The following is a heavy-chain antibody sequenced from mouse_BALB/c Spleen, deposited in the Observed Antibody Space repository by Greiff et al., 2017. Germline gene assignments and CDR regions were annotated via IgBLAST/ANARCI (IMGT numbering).Heavy chain of an antibody. CDR2: IWSDGST. J-gene: IGHJ4*01. CDR1: GFSLTSYG. V-gene: IGHV2-6-2*01. CDR3: ARSGNYVYDAMDY. Sequence: VKLVESGPDLVAPSQSLSITCTVSGFSLTSYGVHWVRQPPGKGLEWLVVIWSDGSTTYNSALKSRMSISKDNSKSQVFLKMNSLQTDDTAMYYCARSGNYVYDAMDYWGQGTSVTVSS. D-gene: IGHD2-1*01.